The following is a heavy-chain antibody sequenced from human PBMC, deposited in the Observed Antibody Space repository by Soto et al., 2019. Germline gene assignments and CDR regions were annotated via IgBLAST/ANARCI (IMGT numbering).Heavy chain of an antibody. CDR2: ISSSGSTI. CDR1: GFTFSSYE. D-gene: IGHD6-13*01. V-gene: IGHV3-48*03. J-gene: IGHJ6*02. Sequence: QTGGSLRLSCAASGFTFSSYEMNWVRQAPGKGLEWVSYISSSGSTIYYADSVKGRFTISRDNAKNSLYLQMNSLRAEDTAVYYCARGGLYSSSWYYYYGMDVWGQGTTVTVSS. CDR3: ARGGLYSSSWYYYYGMDV.